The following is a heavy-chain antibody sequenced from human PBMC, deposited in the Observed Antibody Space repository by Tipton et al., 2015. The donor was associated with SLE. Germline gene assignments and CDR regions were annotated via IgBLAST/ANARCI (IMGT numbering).Heavy chain of an antibody. CDR3: TRQDLRMYDAGGFD. V-gene: IGHV3-73*01. J-gene: IGHJ4*02. D-gene: IGHD1-1*01. CDR2: IRTKTNNYGT. CDR1: GFTFSGSA. Sequence: SLRLSCAASGFTFSGSAMHWVRQASGKGLEWVGRIRTKTNNYGTAYAASVKGRFSISRDDSKNTAYLQMNSLKTEDSAVYYCTRQDLRMYDAGGFDWGQGTLVTVSS.